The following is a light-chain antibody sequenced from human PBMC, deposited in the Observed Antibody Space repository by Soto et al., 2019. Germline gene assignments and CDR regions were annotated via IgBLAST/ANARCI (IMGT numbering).Light chain of an antibody. V-gene: IGKV3-20*01. CDR3: HQYAGLPST. CDR2: GAS. Sequence: EIVLTQSPGTLSLSPGERATLSSRASQTVTSKSLAWYQRKPGQPPRPLIYGASSRATALPAVFSGSGSGTDFTLTITRLESEDFAVYIFHQYAGLPSTFGHGTNVEIK. J-gene: IGKJ1*01. CDR1: QTVTSKS.